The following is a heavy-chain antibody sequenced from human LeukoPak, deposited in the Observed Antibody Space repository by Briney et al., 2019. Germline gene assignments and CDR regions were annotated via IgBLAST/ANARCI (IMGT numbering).Heavy chain of an antibody. CDR1: GYTFTSYY. Sequence: ASVKVSCKASGYTFTSYYMNWVRQAPGQGLEWMGWINPYNGGTNYAQKFQGRVTMTTDTSISTAYMELSSLTSDDTAVYYCSRDLMQVADIFVLFWFDAWGEGTLVPVSS. J-gene: IGHJ5*02. V-gene: IGHV1-2*02. CDR3: SRDLMQVADIFVLFWFDA. D-gene: IGHD6-19*01. CDR2: INPYNGGT.